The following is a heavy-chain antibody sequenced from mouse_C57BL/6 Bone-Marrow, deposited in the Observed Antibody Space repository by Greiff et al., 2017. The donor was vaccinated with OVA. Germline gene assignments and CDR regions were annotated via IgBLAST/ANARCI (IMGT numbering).Heavy chain of an antibody. V-gene: IGHV1-76*01. CDR1: GYTFTDYY. Sequence: QVQLKESGAELVRPGASVKLSCKASGYTFTDYYINWVKQRPGQGLEWIARIYPGSGNTYYNEKFKGKATLTAEKSSSTAYMQLSSLTSEDSAVYFCARRDGYAMDYWGQGTSVTVSS. J-gene: IGHJ4*01. D-gene: IGHD3-3*01. CDR2: IYPGSGNT. CDR3: ARRDGYAMDY.